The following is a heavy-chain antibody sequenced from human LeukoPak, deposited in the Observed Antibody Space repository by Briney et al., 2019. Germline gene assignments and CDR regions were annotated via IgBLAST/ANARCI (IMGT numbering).Heavy chain of an antibody. CDR3: ARDRRVWFGGTALDY. CDR2: INWNGGST. Sequence: GGSLRLSCVASGFTFRTYGMNWVRQAPGKGLEWVSGINWNGGSTGYADSVKGRFTISRDNAKNSLYLQMNSLRAEDTALYYCARDRRVWFGGTALDYWGQGTLVTVSS. V-gene: IGHV3-20*04. J-gene: IGHJ4*02. D-gene: IGHD3-10*01. CDR1: GFTFRTYG.